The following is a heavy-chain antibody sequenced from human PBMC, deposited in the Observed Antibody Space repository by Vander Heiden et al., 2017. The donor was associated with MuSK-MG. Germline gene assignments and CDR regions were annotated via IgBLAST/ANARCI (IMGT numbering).Heavy chain of an antibody. Sequence: QVQLHESGPGLVKPSETLSLTCSVPGASISGPLLFWAWVRQPPGKGLEWLATVGSPDNTYYNSSLASRATISVDTSKNQFSLRLTSVTAADSATYFCARHFSTADYWTWYLDLWGRGALITVSS. J-gene: IGHJ2*01. D-gene: IGHD4-17*01. CDR3: ARHFSTADYWTWYLDL. CDR1: GASISGPLLF. V-gene: IGHV4-39*01. CDR2: VGSPDNT.